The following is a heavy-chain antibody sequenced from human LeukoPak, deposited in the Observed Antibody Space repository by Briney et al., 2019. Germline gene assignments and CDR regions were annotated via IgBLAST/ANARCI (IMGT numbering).Heavy chain of an antibody. CDR1: GGSISSYY. J-gene: IGHJ6*02. D-gene: IGHD3-10*01. CDR2: IYTSGST. V-gene: IGHV4-4*07. Sequence: PSETLSLTCTVSGGSISSYYWSWLRQPAGKGLEWIGRIYTSGSTNYNPSLKSRVTMSVDTSKNQFSLKLSSVTAADTAVYYCARVNYYGSGSYYKDLGYYYYGMDVWGQGTTVTVSS. CDR3: ARVNYYGSGSYYKDLGYYYYGMDV.